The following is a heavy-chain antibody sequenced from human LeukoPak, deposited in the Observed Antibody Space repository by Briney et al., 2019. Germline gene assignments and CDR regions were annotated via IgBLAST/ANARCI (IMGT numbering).Heavy chain of an antibody. D-gene: IGHD5-18*01. V-gene: IGHV1-46*01. CDR1: GHTFTRYF. CDR3: ARDSYGYGGAFDI. CDR2: INPSGGST. Sequence: GASVTVSCKASGHTFTRYFMHWVRQAPGQGFEWMGIINPSGGSTNYAQKFQGRVTMTRDTSTSTVYMEMSSLRSEDTAVYYCARDSYGYGGAFDIWGQGTMVTVSS. J-gene: IGHJ3*02.